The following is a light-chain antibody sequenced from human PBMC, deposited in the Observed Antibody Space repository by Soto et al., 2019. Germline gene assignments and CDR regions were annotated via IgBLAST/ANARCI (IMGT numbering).Light chain of an antibody. J-gene: IGKJ1*01. V-gene: IGKV1-9*01. CDR2: AAS. Sequence: DIQLTQSPSFLSPSIGESVTITCRASQVISTSLAWYQVKPGKAPKLLIYAASTLESGVPSRFSAAVSGTEFTLTISSLPPDDFATYYCQHYNSYSEAFGQGTKVDI. CDR1: QVISTS. CDR3: QHYNSYSEA.